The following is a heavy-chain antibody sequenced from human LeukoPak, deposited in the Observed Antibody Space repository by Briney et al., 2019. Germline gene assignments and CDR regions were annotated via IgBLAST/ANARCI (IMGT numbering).Heavy chain of an antibody. CDR2: ISSNGGST. CDR3: EGEMATIKGLAYYYLDV. CDR1: GLTFTRYA. V-gene: IGHV3-64*01. J-gene: IGHJ6*03. D-gene: IGHD5-24*01. Sequence: GGTPRLSCAASGLTFTRYAMQSVRQAPGKGLEYVSAISSNGGSTYYANSVKGRFTISRDNSKNTLYLQMGRLRAEDMAVYYCEGEMATIKGLAYYYLDVWGKGTTVTVSS.